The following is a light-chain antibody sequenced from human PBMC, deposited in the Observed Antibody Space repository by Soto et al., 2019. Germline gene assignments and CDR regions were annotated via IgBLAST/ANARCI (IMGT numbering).Light chain of an antibody. CDR1: QDISNY. Sequence: DIPMTQSPSSLSASVGDRVTITCQARQDISNYLNWYQQKPGKAPKLLIYDAANLETVVPSRFSGSGSGTDFTITISSLQPEDNATYYWQQYDNLIPFGQAKRREIK. CDR3: QQYDNLIP. J-gene: IGKJ5*01. CDR2: DAA. V-gene: IGKV1-33*01.